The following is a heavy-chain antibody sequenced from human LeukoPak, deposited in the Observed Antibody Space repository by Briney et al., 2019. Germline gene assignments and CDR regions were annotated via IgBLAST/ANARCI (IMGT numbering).Heavy chain of an antibody. CDR3: AKDKYSCASVFLIDY. J-gene: IGHJ4*02. D-gene: IGHD6-25*01. CDR1: AFTIDDYA. CDR2: ISWNSGSI. Sequence: GGSLRLSCPASAFTIDDYAIHWVRQDPGKGLEWVSCISWNSGSIGYADSVKRRFTISTDNAKNSLYLQMSSLRAEDTPLYYCAKDKYSCASVFLIDYGGQGTLVTVSS. V-gene: IGHV3-9*01.